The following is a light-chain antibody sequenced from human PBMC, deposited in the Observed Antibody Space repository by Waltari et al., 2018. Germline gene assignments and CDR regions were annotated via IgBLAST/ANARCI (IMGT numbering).Light chain of an antibody. V-gene: IGKV1-39*01. CDR1: QSISVY. CDR2: GAT. CDR3: QQSFTTLWM. Sequence: DIQMTQSPSTLSASVGDRVTISCRAGQSISVYLNWYQQKHGEAPKLLIHGATTLENGVPTRFSGSGSVTDFTLTISTLQPEDFATYYCQQSFTTLWMFGQGTEVEIK. J-gene: IGKJ1*01.